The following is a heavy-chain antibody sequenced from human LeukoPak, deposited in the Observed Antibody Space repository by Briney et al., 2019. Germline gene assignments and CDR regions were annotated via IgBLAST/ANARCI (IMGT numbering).Heavy chain of an antibody. CDR1: GGSISSYY. J-gene: IGHJ4*02. CDR3: ARGWSSYNDFWSGYYPYFDY. V-gene: IGHV4-59*01. CDR2: IYYSGST. Sequence: PSETLSLTCTVSGGSISSYYWSWIRQPPGKGLEWIGYIYYSGSTNYNPSLKSRVTISVDTSKNQFSLKLSSVTAADTALYYCARGWSSYNDFWSGYYPYFDYWGQGTLVTVPS. D-gene: IGHD3-3*01.